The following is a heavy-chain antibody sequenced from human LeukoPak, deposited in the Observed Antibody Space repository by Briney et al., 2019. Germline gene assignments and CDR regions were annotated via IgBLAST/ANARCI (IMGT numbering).Heavy chain of an antibody. D-gene: IGHD3-16*01. CDR2: INHSGST. CDR3: ARRGIMITFGGVGAIDY. V-gene: IGHV4-34*01. Sequence: SETLSLTCAVYGVSFSGYYWSWIRQPPGKGLEWIGEINHSGSTNYNPSLKSRVTISVDTSKNQFSLKLSSVTAADTAVYYCARRGIMITFGGVGAIDYWGQGTLVTVSS. CDR1: GVSFSGYY. J-gene: IGHJ4*02.